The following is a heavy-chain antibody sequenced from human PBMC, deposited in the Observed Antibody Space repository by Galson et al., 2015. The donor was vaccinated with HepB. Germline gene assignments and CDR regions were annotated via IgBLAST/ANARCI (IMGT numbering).Heavy chain of an antibody. CDR1: GYTLTELS. J-gene: IGHJ3*02. D-gene: IGHD1-1*01. V-gene: IGHV1-24*01. Sequence: SVKVSCKVSGYTLTELSMHWVRQAPGKGLEWMGGFDPEDGETIYAQKFQGRVTMTEDTSTDTAYMELSSLRSEDTAVYYCATGVSTTGTLGWDAFDIWGQGTMVTVSS. CDR3: ATGVSTTGTLGWDAFDI. CDR2: FDPEDGET.